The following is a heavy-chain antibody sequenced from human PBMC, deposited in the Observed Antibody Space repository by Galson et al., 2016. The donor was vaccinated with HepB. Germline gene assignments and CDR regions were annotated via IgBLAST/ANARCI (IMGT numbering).Heavy chain of an antibody. CDR3: ARGVQLERRGNYYYYDMDV. Sequence: SLRLSCAASGFTFSYHGIHWVRQAPGKGLEWVTVISFDGSTKYYADSVKGRFTIARDNSKNTLYLQMNSLRAEDTAAYYCARGVQLERRGNYYYYDMDVWGQGTTVTVSS. V-gene: IGHV3-30*03. D-gene: IGHD1-1*01. CDR2: ISFDGSTK. J-gene: IGHJ6*02. CDR1: GFTFSYHG.